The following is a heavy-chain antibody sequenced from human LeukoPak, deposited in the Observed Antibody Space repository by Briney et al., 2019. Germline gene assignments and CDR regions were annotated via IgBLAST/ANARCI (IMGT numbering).Heavy chain of an antibody. Sequence: PSETLSLTCTVSGGSIGTHYCNWVRQPAGKGLEWIGRIYTSGSTNYNPSLKSRVTISVDTSKNQFSLKLSSVTAADTAVYYCARGGVSYGGDYFDYWGQGTLVTVSS. CDR1: GGSIGTHY. J-gene: IGHJ4*02. D-gene: IGHD5-18*01. CDR3: ARGGVSYGGDYFDY. V-gene: IGHV4-4*07. CDR2: IYTSGST.